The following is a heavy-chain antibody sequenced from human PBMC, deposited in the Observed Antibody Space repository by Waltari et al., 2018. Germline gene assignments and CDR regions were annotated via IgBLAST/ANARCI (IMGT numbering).Heavy chain of an antibody. CDR3: ASSPYYDILTGYPFDY. Sequence: QVQLQESGPGLVKPSQTLSLTCTVSGGSISSGDYYWSWIRQPPGKGLEWIGYIYYSGSTYYNPSLKSLVTISVDTSKNQFSLKLSSVTAADTAVYYCASSPYYDILTGYPFDYWGQGTLVTVSS. CDR1: GGSISSGDYY. V-gene: IGHV4-30-4*08. CDR2: IYYSGST. J-gene: IGHJ4*02. D-gene: IGHD3-9*01.